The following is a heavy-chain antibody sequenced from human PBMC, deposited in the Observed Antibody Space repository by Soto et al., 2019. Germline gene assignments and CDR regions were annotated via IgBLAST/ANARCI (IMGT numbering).Heavy chain of an antibody. CDR3: ARDGYGDYMDV. D-gene: IGHD4-17*01. CDR1: GFTFSSYA. Sequence: QVQLVESGGGMVQPGRSLRLSCAASGFTFSSYAMHWVRQAPGKGLEWVAVISYDGSNKYYADSVKGRFTISRDNSKNTLYLQMNSLRAEDTAVYYCARDGYGDYMDVWGQGTTVTVSS. J-gene: IGHJ6*03. V-gene: IGHV3-30-3*01. CDR2: ISYDGSNK.